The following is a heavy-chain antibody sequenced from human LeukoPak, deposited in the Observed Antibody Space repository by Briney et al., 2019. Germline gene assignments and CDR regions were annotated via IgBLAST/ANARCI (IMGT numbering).Heavy chain of an antibody. CDR3: ARFGSRRVGSSSWPLTNRKTCCHF. CDR1: GGSFSRYY. V-gene: IGHV4-34*01. Sequence: SETLSLTWAVYGGSFSRYYWSWVRQPPGKGLEWIGEINHSGSTNYNPSLKSRVTISVDTSKNQCSLRLSSVTAADTAVYYCARFGSRRVGSSSWPLTNRKTCCHFGGQGTLLTVSS. CDR2: INHSGST. D-gene: IGHD2-2*01. J-gene: IGHJ4*02.